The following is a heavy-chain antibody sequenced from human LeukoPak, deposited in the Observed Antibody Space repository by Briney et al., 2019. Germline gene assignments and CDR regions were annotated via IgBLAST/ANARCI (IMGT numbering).Heavy chain of an antibody. Sequence: ASVKVSCKASGGTFSSYAISWVRQAPGQGLEWMGIINPSGGSTSYAQKFQGRVTMTRDMSTSTVYMELSSLRSEDTAVYYCARASIAVAAIKFDYWGQGTLVTVSS. CDR3: ARASIAVAAIKFDY. CDR1: GGTFSSYA. CDR2: INPSGGST. J-gene: IGHJ4*02. V-gene: IGHV1-46*01. D-gene: IGHD6-19*01.